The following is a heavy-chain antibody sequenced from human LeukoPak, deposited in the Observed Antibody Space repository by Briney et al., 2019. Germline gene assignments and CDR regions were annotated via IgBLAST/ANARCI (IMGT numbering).Heavy chain of an antibody. Sequence: GGSLRLSCAASGFTFSSYEMNWVRQAPGKGLEWVSYISSSGSTIYYADSVKGRFTTPRDNAKNSLYLQMNSLRAEDTAVYYCARDYNWNDGWWFDPWGQGTLVTVSS. J-gene: IGHJ5*02. V-gene: IGHV3-48*03. D-gene: IGHD1-1*01. CDR1: GFTFSSYE. CDR2: ISSSGSTI. CDR3: ARDYNWNDGWWFDP.